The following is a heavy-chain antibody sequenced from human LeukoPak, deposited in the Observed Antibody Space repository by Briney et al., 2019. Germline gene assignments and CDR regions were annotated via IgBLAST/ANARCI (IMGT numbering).Heavy chain of an antibody. J-gene: IGHJ4*02. Sequence: ASVKVSCKASGYTFTGYYMHWVRQATGQGLGWMGWINPNSGSTNYAQKFQGRVTMTRDTSISTAYMELSRLRSDDTAVYYCARGYSGYEPDYWGQGTLVTVSS. CDR2: INPNSGST. CDR3: ARGYSGYEPDY. V-gene: IGHV1-2*02. D-gene: IGHD5-12*01. CDR1: GYTFTGYY.